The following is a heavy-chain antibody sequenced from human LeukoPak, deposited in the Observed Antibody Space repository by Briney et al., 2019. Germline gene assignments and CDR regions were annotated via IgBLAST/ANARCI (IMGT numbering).Heavy chain of an antibody. Sequence: PSETLALTCTVPCGSISTYYYWTWMRQPPGKGLEWMGYIYDILYTKYKPSLNSRVTISVGTSKNQVSLKLTSFIAAGTAKYYCARELGSSYAYGMDVWGQGTTVTVSS. J-gene: IGHJ6*02. V-gene: IGHV4-59*01. CDR2: IYDILYT. CDR1: CGSISTYYY. D-gene: IGHD3-10*01. CDR3: ARELGSSYAYGMDV.